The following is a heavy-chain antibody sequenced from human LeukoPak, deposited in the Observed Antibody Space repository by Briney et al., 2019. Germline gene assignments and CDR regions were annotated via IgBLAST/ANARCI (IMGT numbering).Heavy chain of an antibody. D-gene: IGHD4-17*01. Sequence: GGSLRLSCAASGFTFSNAWMSWVRQAPGKGLEWVGRFKSKTDGGTTDYAAPVKGRFTISRDDSKNTLYLQMNSLRAEDTAVYYCARDPISTAYYFAYWGQGTLVTVSS. V-gene: IGHV3-15*01. J-gene: IGHJ4*02. CDR3: ARDPISTAYYFAY. CDR2: FKSKTDGGTT. CDR1: GFTFSNAW.